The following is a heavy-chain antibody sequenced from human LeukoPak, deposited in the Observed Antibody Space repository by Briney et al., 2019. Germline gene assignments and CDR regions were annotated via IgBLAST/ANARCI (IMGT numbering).Heavy chain of an antibody. CDR1: GFTFSSYG. V-gene: IGHV3-30*03. CDR3: ARELTTRDDY. J-gene: IGHJ4*02. CDR2: ISYDGSNK. D-gene: IGHD4-17*01. Sequence: GRSLRLSCAASGFTFSSYGMHWVRQAPGKGLEWVAVISYDGSNKYYADSVKGRFTISRDNSKNTLYLQMNSLRAEDTAVYYCARELTTRDDYWGQGTLVTVSS.